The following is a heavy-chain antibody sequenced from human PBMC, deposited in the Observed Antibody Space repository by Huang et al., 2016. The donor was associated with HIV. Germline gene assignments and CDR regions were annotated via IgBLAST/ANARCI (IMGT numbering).Heavy chain of an antibody. D-gene: IGHD2-2*01. Sequence: EVQLVQSGAVVKKPGESLKISCKGSGYTFNGYWLGWVRPMPGKGVEWMVIIAPVDSDTTYSPSFQGQVTIAADKSISTAYLQWSGLKASDTAMYYCARQGVGDFVVEPTGLGAFDIWGQGTMVTVSS. CDR2: IAPVDSDT. V-gene: IGHV5-51*01. J-gene: IGHJ3*02. CDR3: ARQGVGDFVVEPTGLGAFDI. CDR1: GYTFNGYW.